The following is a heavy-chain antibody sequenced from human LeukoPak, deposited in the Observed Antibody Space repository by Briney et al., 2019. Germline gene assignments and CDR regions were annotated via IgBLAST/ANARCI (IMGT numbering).Heavy chain of an antibody. J-gene: IGHJ5*02. D-gene: IGHD3-10*01. CDR3: AKGPAMVRGTFDP. CDR1: GFTFSSYA. CDR2: MSGTGGRT. Sequence: PGGSLRLSCAASGFTFSSYAMNWVRQAPGKGLEWVSAMSGTGGRTYYADSVKGRFTISRGYSKNTLYLQMNSLRTEETAVYYCAKGPAMVRGTFDPWGQGTLVTVSS. V-gene: IGHV3-23*01.